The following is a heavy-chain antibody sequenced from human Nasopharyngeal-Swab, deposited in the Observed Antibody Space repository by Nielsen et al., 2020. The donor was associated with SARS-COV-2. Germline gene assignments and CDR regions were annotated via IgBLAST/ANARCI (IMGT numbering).Heavy chain of an antibody. CDR2: ISYDGSNK. Sequence: GGSLRLSCAASGFTFSSYGMHWVRQAPGKGLEWVAVISYDGSNKYYADSVKGRFTISRDNSKSTLYLQMNSLRAEDTAVYYCAKGEGGIAPRDYYYHMDVWGKGTTVTVSS. D-gene: IGHD1-26*01. J-gene: IGHJ6*03. CDR1: GFTFSSYG. CDR3: AKGEGGIAPRDYYYHMDV. V-gene: IGHV3-30*18.